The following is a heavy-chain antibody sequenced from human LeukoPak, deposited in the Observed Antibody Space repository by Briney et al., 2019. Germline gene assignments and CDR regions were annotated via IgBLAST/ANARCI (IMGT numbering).Heavy chain of an antibody. J-gene: IGHJ3*02. CDR1: GGTFSSYA. CDR2: IIPIFGTA. Sequence: SVKVSCKASGGTFSSYAISWVRQAPGQGLEWMGGIIPIFGTANYAQKFQGRVTITADESTSTAYMELSSPRSEDTAVYYCASAPKPHDAFDIWGQGTMVTVSS. CDR3: ASAPKPHDAFDI. V-gene: IGHV1-69*13.